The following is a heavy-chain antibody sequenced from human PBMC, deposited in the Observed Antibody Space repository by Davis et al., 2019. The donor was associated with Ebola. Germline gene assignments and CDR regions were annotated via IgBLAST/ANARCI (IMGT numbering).Heavy chain of an antibody. CDR1: GGSFSGYC. Sequence: SETLSLTCAVYGGSFSGYCWNWIRQPPGKGLEWIGEINHSGSTNYNPSLKSRVTMSVDTSKNQFSLKLSSVTAADTAVYYCARALGYCTNGVCYALDYWGQGTLVTVSS. CDR2: INHSGST. V-gene: IGHV4-34*01. CDR3: ARALGYCTNGVCYALDY. J-gene: IGHJ4*02. D-gene: IGHD2-8*01.